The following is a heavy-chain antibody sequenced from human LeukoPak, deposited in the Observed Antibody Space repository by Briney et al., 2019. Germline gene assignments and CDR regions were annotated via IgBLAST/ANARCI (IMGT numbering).Heavy chain of an antibody. V-gene: IGHV1-8*01. CDR1: GYTFTNYD. Sequence: GASVKVSCKASGYTFTNYDINWVRQATGQGLEWMGWMNPNSGNTGYAQKFQGRVTMTRNTSISTAYMELSSLRSEDTAVYYCARSPNTYYDFWSGYYSDDYWGQGTLVTVSS. CDR3: ARSPNTYYDFWSGYYSDDY. D-gene: IGHD3-3*01. J-gene: IGHJ4*02. CDR2: MNPNSGNT.